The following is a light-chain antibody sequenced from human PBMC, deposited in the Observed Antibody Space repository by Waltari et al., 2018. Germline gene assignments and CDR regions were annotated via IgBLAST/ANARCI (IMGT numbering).Light chain of an antibody. CDR1: QGIGKF. Sequence: DIQMTQSPSSLAASVGDRVTITCRASQGIGKFLAWFRQKPGKAPESLIYGASSLQSGVPSRFSGSGSGTDFTLTISSLQPEDFASYYCQQYKTFPLTFGGGTKVEIK. CDR2: GAS. J-gene: IGKJ4*01. CDR3: QQYKTFPLT. V-gene: IGKV1-16*01.